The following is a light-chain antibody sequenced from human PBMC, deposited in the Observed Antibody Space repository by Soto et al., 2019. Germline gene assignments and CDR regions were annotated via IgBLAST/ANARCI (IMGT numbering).Light chain of an antibody. CDR2: DVI. CDR3: NTYTSSNIVA. V-gene: IGLV2-14*03. CDR1: YNY. Sequence: QSALTQPASVSGSPGQSITISCTGTYNYVSWYQQHPGKAPKLIISDVINRPSGVSNRFSVSKSGNTASLTISGLQAEDEADYYCNTYTSSNIVAFGGGTQLTVL. J-gene: IGLJ2*01.